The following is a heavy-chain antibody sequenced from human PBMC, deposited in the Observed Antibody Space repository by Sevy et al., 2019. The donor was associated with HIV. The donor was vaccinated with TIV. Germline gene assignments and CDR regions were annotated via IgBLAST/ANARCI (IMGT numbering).Heavy chain of an antibody. J-gene: IGHJ4*02. CDR1: GFTFSSYS. Sequence: GGSLRLSCEASGFTFSSYSMNWVRQAPGKGLEWVSYISSSSSTIYYADSVKGRFTISRDNAKNSLYLQMNSLRDEDTAVYYCARDVLYCSGGSCPGRWGQGTLVTVSS. CDR3: ARDVLYCSGGSCPGR. D-gene: IGHD2-15*01. V-gene: IGHV3-48*02. CDR2: ISSSSSTI.